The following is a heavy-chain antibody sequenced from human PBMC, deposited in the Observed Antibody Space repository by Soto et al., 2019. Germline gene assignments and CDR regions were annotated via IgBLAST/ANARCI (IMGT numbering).Heavy chain of an antibody. Sequence: GASVKVSCKASGYTFTSYGVSWARQSPGQGLEWMGWISAYNGNTNYAQKLQGRVTMTTDTSTSTAYMELRSLRSDDTAVYYCARDIPSKGTRYFQHWGQGTLVTVSS. CDR3: ARDIPSKGTRYFQH. J-gene: IGHJ1*01. D-gene: IGHD2-2*01. V-gene: IGHV1-18*01. CDR2: ISAYNGNT. CDR1: GYTFTSYG.